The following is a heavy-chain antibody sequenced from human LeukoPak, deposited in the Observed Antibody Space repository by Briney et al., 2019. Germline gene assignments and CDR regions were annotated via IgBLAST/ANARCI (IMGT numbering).Heavy chain of an antibody. Sequence: SVKVSCKASGFTFTSSAMQWVQQARGQRLEWIGWIVVGSGNTNYAQKFQERVTITRDMSTSTAYMELSSLRSEDTAVYYCAASGSYPNFAFDIWGQGTMVTVSS. CDR2: IVVGSGNT. D-gene: IGHD1-26*01. V-gene: IGHV1-58*02. CDR3: AASGSYPNFAFDI. J-gene: IGHJ3*02. CDR1: GFTFTSSA.